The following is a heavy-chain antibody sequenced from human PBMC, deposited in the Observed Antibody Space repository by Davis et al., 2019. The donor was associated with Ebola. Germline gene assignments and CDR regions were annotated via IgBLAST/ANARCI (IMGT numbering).Heavy chain of an antibody. CDR1: GFTFSAYW. CDR2: ISGSGGST. D-gene: IGHD3-9*01. J-gene: IGHJ6*02. CDR3: AKVESGYFDWLPVSYGMDV. V-gene: IGHV3-23*01. Sequence: GESLKISCAASGFTFSAYWMHWVRQAPGKGLEWVSAISGSGGSTYYADSVKGRFTISRDNSKNTLYLQMNSLRAEDTAVYYCAKVESGYFDWLPVSYGMDVWGQGTTVTVSS.